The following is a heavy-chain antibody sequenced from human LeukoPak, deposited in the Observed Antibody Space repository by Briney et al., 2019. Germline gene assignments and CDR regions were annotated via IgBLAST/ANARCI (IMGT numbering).Heavy chain of an antibody. D-gene: IGHD1-26*01. Sequence: PGGSLRLSCTASAFTFSNYGMHWVRQAPGKGLEWVAFIRYDGNNKYYADSVKGRFTISRDNSKNTLYLQMNSLRAEDTAVYYCAKDRGGVGAVDAFDIWGQGTMVTVSS. CDR2: IRYDGNNK. CDR3: AKDRGGVGAVDAFDI. CDR1: AFTFSNYG. V-gene: IGHV3-30*02. J-gene: IGHJ3*02.